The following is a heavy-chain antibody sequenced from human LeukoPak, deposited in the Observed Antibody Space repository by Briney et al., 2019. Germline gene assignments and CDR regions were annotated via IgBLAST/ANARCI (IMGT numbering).Heavy chain of an antibody. CDR1: VGTFSIYA. V-gene: IGHV1-69*05. CDR2: IIPIFGTA. D-gene: IGHD6-6*01. Sequence: GASVKVSFKSSVGTFSIYAISWVRQAPGQGLEWMGGIIPIFGTANYTQKFQGRVTITTDESTSTPYMELSSLRSEDTAVYYCARGRAKFVSSSSRALDYWGQGTLVTVSS. J-gene: IGHJ4*02. CDR3: ARGRAKFVSSSSRALDY.